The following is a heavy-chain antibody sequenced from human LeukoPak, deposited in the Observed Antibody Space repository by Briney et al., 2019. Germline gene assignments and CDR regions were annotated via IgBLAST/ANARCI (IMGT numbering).Heavy chain of an antibody. CDR2: IKSKADGGTT. V-gene: IGHV3-15*01. J-gene: IGHJ4*02. CDR3: ATFSKGF. CDR1: GIAFSDVW. Sequence: GGSLRLSCAASGIAFSDVWMTWVRQAPGKGLEWVGRIKSKADGGTTDYAAPVKGRFSISGDDSKNTVYLQMDSLEAEDTAVYYCATFSKGFWGQGTLVTVSS.